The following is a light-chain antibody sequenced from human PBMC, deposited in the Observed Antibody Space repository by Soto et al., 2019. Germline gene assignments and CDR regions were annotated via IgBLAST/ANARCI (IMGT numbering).Light chain of an antibody. CDR2: DNT. V-gene: IGLV1-40*01. Sequence: QPVLTQPPSVSGAPGQRVTISCTGSSSNIGAGYDVHWYQQLPGTAPKLLIYDNTNRPSGVPDRFSGSKSGTSASLAITGLQAEDEVDYYCQSYDSSLSGSVFGGGTKLTVL. CDR3: QSYDSSLSGSV. CDR1: SSNIGAGYD. J-gene: IGLJ2*01.